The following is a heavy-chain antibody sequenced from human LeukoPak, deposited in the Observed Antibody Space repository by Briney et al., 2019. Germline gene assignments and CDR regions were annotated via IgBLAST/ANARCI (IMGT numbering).Heavy chain of an antibody. CDR2: IYYSGST. D-gene: IGHD2-15*01. CDR3: ARLAVAATPFDY. J-gene: IGHJ4*02. Sequence: PSETPSLTCTVSGGSISSYYWSWIRQPPGKGLEWIGYIYYSGSTNYNPSLKSRVTISVDTSKNQFSLKLSSVTAADTAVYYCARLAVAATPFDYWGQGTLVTVSS. V-gene: IGHV4-59*08. CDR1: GGSISSYY.